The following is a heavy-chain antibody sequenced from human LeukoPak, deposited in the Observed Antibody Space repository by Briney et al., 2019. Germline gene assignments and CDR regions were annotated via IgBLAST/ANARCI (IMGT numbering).Heavy chain of an antibody. CDR3: AHGGRWLQLDY. V-gene: IGHV3-15*01. CDR2: IKSKTDGGTA. CDR1: GFTFSHVW. D-gene: IGHD5-24*01. J-gene: IGHJ4*02. Sequence: GGSLRLSCAASGFTFSHVWMSWVRQAPGKGLGWVARIKSKTDGGTADHAASLKGRFTISRDNSKNTLYLQMNSLRAEDTAVYYCAHGGRWLQLDYWGQGTLVTVSS.